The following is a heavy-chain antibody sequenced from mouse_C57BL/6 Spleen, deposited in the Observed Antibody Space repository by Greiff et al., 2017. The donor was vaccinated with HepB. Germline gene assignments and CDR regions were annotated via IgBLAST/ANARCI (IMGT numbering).Heavy chain of an antibody. Sequence: EVKLVESGGGLVKPGGSLKLSCAASGFTFSDYGMHWVRQAPEKGLEWVAYISSGSSTIYYADTVKGRFTISRDNAKNTLFLQMTSLRSEDTAMYYCAREGLSFFAYWGQGTLVTVSA. CDR1: GFTFSDYG. D-gene: IGHD2-4*01. V-gene: IGHV5-17*01. CDR3: AREGLSFFAY. J-gene: IGHJ3*01. CDR2: ISSGSSTI.